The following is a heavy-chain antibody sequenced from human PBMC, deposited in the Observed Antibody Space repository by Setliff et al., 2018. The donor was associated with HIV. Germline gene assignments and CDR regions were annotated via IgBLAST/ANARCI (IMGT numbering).Heavy chain of an antibody. J-gene: IGHJ4*02. CDR3: ARPALGIGGGSRFDI. CDR1: GGPFRGSRYY. D-gene: IGHD3-10*01. V-gene: IGHV4-39*01. Sequence: PSETLSLTCTVSGGPFRGSRYYWGWIRQPPGKGLEWIGNMHYGGFFWYSPSLKSRVTISVDTSKNQFSLKLSSVTAAGTAVYYCARPALGIGGGSRFDIWGQGTRVTVSS. CDR2: MHYGGFF.